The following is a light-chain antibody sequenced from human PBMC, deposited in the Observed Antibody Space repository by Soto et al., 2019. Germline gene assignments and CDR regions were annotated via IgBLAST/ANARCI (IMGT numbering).Light chain of an antibody. CDR3: QQVHDYPIT. CDR1: QDISSY. J-gene: IGKJ4*01. Sequence: DIQLAQSPSFLSASVGDRVTVTCRSSQDISSYLAWYQQKPGKAPKVLIYGASTLQRGVPPRFGGSRSGTAFTLTISSLQPEDFATYYCQQVHDYPITFGGGTKVEI. CDR2: GAS. V-gene: IGKV1-9*01.